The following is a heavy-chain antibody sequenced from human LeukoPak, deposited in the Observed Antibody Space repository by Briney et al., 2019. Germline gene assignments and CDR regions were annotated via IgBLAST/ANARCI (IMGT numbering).Heavy chain of an antibody. Sequence: GASVKVSCKASGYTFTGYYMHWVRQAPGQGLEWMGWINPNSGGTNYAQKFQGRVTMTRNTSISTAYMELSSLRSEDTAVYYCARGGSSWSNNWFDPWGQGTLVTVSS. CDR3: ARGGSSWSNNWFDP. D-gene: IGHD6-13*01. J-gene: IGHJ5*02. V-gene: IGHV1-2*02. CDR2: INPNSGGT. CDR1: GYTFTGYY.